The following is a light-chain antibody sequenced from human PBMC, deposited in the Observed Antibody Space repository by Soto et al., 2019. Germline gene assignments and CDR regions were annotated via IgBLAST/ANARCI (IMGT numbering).Light chain of an antibody. CDR2: YVD. J-gene: IGLJ1*01. Sequence: QSALTQPASVSGSPGQSITISCTGTSRDVGAYDYVSWYLQYPDKAPQLLIYYVDHRPSGVSSRFSGSRSGNTASLTISGLQAEDEGDYYCCSYADGSISFFGTGTKVTVL. V-gene: IGLV2-14*03. CDR1: SRDVGAYDY. CDR3: CSYADGSISF.